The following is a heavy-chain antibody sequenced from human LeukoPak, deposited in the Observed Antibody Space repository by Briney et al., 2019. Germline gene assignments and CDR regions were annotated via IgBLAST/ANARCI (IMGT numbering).Heavy chain of an antibody. CDR2: ISGGGDNT. V-gene: IGHV3-23*01. J-gene: IGHJ4*02. Sequence: GGSLRLSCSVFGFTFSNYAMHWVRQAPGKGLEWVSTISGGGDNTYYADSVKGRFTISRDNSKNTLYLQMNSLRAEDTAVYYCAKDSGGSYYLTPADYWGQGTLVTVSS. CDR3: AKDSGGSYYLTPADY. D-gene: IGHD1-26*01. CDR1: GFTFSNYA.